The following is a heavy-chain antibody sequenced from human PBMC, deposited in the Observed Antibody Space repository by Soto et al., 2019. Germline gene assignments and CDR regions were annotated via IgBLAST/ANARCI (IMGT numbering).Heavy chain of an antibody. D-gene: IGHD2-2*01. CDR3: ARGHLAVVPVASWYFYMDV. CDR1: GYTFTNYA. Sequence: ASVKGSCKASGYTFTNYAGHWVRQAPGQRLEWMGWINAGNGNTRYSQKFQGRVTITRDTSARTAYMELSSLRSEDTAVYYCARGHLAVVPVASWYFYMDVWGKGTTVTVSS. CDR2: INAGNGNT. V-gene: IGHV1-3*01. J-gene: IGHJ6*03.